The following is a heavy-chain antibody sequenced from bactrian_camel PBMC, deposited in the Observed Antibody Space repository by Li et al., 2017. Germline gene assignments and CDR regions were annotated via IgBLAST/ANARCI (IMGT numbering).Heavy chain of an antibody. V-gene: IGHV3S1*01. Sequence: HVQLVESGGGLVQPGGSLRLSCPASGFTFRSYWMYWVRQAPGKGLEWVSSINSGGGDAYYADSVKGRFTISRDNAANTLYLQLNSLKTEDTAMYYCANGGVWVEYRPFGYWGQGTQVTVS. D-gene: IGHD3*01. CDR2: INSGGGDA. J-gene: IGHJ6*01. CDR3: ANGGVWVEYRPFGY. CDR1: GFTFRSYW.